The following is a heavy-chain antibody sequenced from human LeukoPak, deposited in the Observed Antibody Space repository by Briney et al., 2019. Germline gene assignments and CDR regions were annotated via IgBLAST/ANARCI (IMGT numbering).Heavy chain of an antibody. CDR3: ARAEGHYDFWSGYHNWFDP. CDR1: GFTFSSYA. CDR2: IKQDGSEK. V-gene: IGHV3-7*01. Sequence: PGGSLRLSCAASGFTFSSYAMSWVRQAPGKGLEWVANIKQDGSEKYYVDSVKGRFTISRDNAKNSLYLQMNSLRAEDTAVYYCARAEGHYDFWSGYHNWFDPWGQGTLVTVSS. J-gene: IGHJ5*02. D-gene: IGHD3-3*01.